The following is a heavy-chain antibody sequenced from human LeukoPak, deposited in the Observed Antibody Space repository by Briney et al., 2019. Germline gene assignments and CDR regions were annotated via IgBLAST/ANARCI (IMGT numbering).Heavy chain of an antibody. V-gene: IGHV3-30*02. J-gene: IGHJ4*02. D-gene: IGHD1-26*01. CDR3: ARDPGRGSHYFDY. Sequence: GGSLRLSCAASGFTFSSYGMHWVRQAPGKGLEWVAFIRYDGSNKYYADSVKGRFTISRDNSKNTLYLQMNSLRAEDTAVYYCARDPGRGSHYFDYWGQGTLVTVSS. CDR2: IRYDGSNK. CDR1: GFTFSSYG.